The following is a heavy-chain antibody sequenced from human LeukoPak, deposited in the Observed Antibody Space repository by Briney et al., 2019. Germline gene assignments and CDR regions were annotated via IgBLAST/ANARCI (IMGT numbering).Heavy chain of an antibody. CDR1: GGTFGSYA. D-gene: IGHD6-13*01. CDR3: ARAPGGSSWYKEDAFDI. CDR2: IIPILGIA. J-gene: IGHJ3*02. Sequence: ASVKVSCKASGGTFGSYAISWVRQAPGQGLEWMGRIIPILGIANYAQKFQGRVTITADKSTSTAYMELSSLRSEDTAVYYCARAPGGSSWYKEDAFDIWGQGTMVTVSS. V-gene: IGHV1-69*04.